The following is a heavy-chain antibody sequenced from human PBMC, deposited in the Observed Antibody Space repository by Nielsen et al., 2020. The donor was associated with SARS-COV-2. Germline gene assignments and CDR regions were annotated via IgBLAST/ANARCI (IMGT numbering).Heavy chain of an antibody. Sequence: ASVKVSCKASGYTFTSYAMNWVRQAPGQGLEWMGWINTNTGNPTYAQGFTGRFVFSLDTSVSTAYLQISSLKAEDTAVYYCARDLIVVVVAATPAYYYYGMDVWGQGTTVTVSS. V-gene: IGHV7-4-1*02. CDR3: ARDLIVVVVAATPAYYYYGMDV. CDR1: GYTFTSYA. D-gene: IGHD2-15*01. CDR2: INTNTGNP. J-gene: IGHJ6*02.